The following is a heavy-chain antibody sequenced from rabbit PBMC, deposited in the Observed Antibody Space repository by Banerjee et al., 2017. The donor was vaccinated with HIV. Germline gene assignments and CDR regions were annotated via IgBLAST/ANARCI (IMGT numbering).Heavy chain of an antibody. CDR2: IDVGSSGRT. V-gene: IGHV1S45*01. D-gene: IGHD4-2*01. CDR3: ARLGAGDAGAGYDL. J-gene: IGHJ4*01. Sequence: QEQLVESGGGLVQPGASLTLTCTASGFDFSSNAMCWVRQAPGKGLEWIACIDVGSSGRTWYASWAKGRFTISKTSSTTVTLQMTSLTAADTATYFCARLGAGDAGAGYDLWGPGTLVTVS. CDR1: GFDFSSNA.